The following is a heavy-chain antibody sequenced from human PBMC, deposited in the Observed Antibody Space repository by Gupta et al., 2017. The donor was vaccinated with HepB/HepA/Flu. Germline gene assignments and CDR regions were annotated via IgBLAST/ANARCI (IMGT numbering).Heavy chain of an antibody. CDR2: IKEDGREK. J-gene: IGHJ6*03. CDR3: ARDIYNWGWKGYYYYMDV. D-gene: IGHD1-1*01. V-gene: IGHV3-7*01. Sequence: EVQLVESGGGLVQPGGSRRLSCAASGFRFDNYCMTWVRQAPGKGLEWVANIKEDGREKYYVDSVKGRFTISRDNTKNSLYLQLNSLRAEDTAVYYCARDIYNWGWKGYYYYMDVWGKGTTVTVSS. CDR1: GFRFDNYC.